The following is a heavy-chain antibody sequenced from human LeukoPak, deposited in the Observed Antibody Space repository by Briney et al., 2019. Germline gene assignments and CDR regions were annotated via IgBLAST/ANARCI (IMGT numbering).Heavy chain of an antibody. CDR2: MDPNSGNT. Sequence: ASVKVSCTASGYTFTSYDINWVRQATGQGLEWMGWMDPNSGNTGYAQKFQGRVTITRNTSISTAYMELSSLRSEDTAVYYCARGGTKLRFLEWLSYPRYYYYMDVWGKGTTVTVSS. CDR3: ARGGTKLRFLEWLSYPRYYYYMDV. D-gene: IGHD3-3*01. J-gene: IGHJ6*03. CDR1: GYTFTSYD. V-gene: IGHV1-8*03.